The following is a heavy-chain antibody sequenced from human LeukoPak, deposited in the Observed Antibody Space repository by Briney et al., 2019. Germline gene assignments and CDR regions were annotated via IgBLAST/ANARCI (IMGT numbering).Heavy chain of an antibody. D-gene: IGHD6-13*01. Sequence: GGSLRLSCAASGFTFSNYAMNWVRQAPRKGLEWVSYISSSSSTIYYADSVKGRFTISRDNAKNSLYLQMNSLRDEDTAVYYCARDGESSWPYGMDVWGQGTMVTDSS. V-gene: IGHV3-48*02. CDR1: GFTFSNYA. J-gene: IGHJ6*02. CDR2: ISSSSSTI. CDR3: ARDGESSWPYGMDV.